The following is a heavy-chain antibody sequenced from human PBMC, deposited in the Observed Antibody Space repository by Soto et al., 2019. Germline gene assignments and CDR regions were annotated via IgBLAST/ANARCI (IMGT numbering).Heavy chain of an antibody. J-gene: IGHJ4*02. CDR2: IDPRSGAT. V-gene: IGHV1-2*02. CDR1: GYTVTDYY. D-gene: IGHD1-26*01. Sequence: QVQLVQSGTEVKKPGASVTVSCKASGYTVTDYYIHWVRQAPGQGLEWMGWIDPRSGATIYAQKFQDRVTMTRDTSISTAYRDLSRLRSDDTAVYYCARDDYGIYPYWGQGTLVTVSS. CDR3: ARDDYGIYPY.